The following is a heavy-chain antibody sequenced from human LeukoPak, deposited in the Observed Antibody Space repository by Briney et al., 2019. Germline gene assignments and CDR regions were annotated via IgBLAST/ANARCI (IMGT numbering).Heavy chain of an antibody. V-gene: IGHV3-48*03. D-gene: IGHD3-16*02. CDR3: ARADHYDYVWGSYRSFDY. CDR2: ISSSGSTI. Sequence: GGSLRLSCAASGFTFSSYEMNWVRQAPGKGLEWVSYISSSGSTIYYADSVKGRFTISRDNAKNSLYLQMNSLRAEDTALYYCARADHYDYVWGSYRSFDYWGQGTLVTVSS. J-gene: IGHJ4*02. CDR1: GFTFSSYE.